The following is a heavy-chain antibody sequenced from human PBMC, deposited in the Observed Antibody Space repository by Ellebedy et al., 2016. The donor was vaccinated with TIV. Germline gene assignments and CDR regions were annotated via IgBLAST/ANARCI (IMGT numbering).Heavy chain of an antibody. Sequence: SETLSLXXAVSGGSISSSNWWSWVRQPPGKGLEWIGEIYHSGSTNYNPSLKSRVTISVDKSKNQFSLKLSSVTAADTAVYYCARDMTTVTAPWYFDLWGRGTLVTVSS. CDR3: ARDMTTVTAPWYFDL. V-gene: IGHV4-4*02. CDR1: GGSISSSNW. CDR2: IYHSGST. D-gene: IGHD4-17*01. J-gene: IGHJ2*01.